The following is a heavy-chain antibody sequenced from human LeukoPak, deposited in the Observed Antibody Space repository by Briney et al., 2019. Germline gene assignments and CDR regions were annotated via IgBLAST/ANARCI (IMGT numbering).Heavy chain of an antibody. CDR3: ASRYLSIAAASDP. J-gene: IGHJ5*02. CDR2: IYHSGST. Sequence: PSGTLSLTCAVSGGSISSSNWWSWVRQPPGKGLEWIGEIYHSGSTNYNPSLKSRVTISVDKSKNQFSLKLSSVTAADTAVYYCASRYLSIAAASDPWGQGTLVTVSS. CDR1: GGSISSSNW. D-gene: IGHD6-13*01. V-gene: IGHV4-4*02.